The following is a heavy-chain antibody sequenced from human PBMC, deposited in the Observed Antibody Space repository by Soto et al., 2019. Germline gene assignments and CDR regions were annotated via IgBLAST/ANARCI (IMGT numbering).Heavy chain of an antibody. D-gene: IGHD3-3*01. Sequence: RESLKISCKGSGYSFTSYWITWVRQMPGKGLEWMGRIDPSDSYTNYSPSFQGHVTISADKSISTAYLQWSSLKASDTAMYYCARRYDFWSGYYTDYYYGLDVWGQGTTVTVSS. CDR1: GYSFTSYW. V-gene: IGHV5-10-1*01. CDR3: ARRYDFWSGYYTDYYYGLDV. CDR2: IDPSDSYT. J-gene: IGHJ6*02.